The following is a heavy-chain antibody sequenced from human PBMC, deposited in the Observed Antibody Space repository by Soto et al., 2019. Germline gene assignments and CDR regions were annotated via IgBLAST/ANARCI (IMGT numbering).Heavy chain of an antibody. J-gene: IGHJ4*02. CDR1: GFTLSDYY. V-gene: IGHV3-11*04. CDR3: ARIGEHCDS. CDR2: ISSSVRTI. Sequence: QVHLVESGGGLVKPGGSLRLSCAASGFTLSDYYMSWMRQAPGQGLEWISYISSSVRTIFYADVGKGRFTISMDNAKNSLFLQMSSLRAEDTVVYYCARIGEHCDSWGQGVPVHVSS.